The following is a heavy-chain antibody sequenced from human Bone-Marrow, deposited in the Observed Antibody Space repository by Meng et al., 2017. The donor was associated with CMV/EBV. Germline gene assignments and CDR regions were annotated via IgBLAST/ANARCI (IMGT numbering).Heavy chain of an antibody. CDR1: GYSFTSYW. CDR3: ARYKGYCSSTSCPPHYNWFDP. V-gene: IGHV5-51*01. D-gene: IGHD2-2*01. CDR2: IYPGDSDT. Sequence: GGSLRLSCKGSGYSFTSYWIGWVRQMPGKGLEWMGIIYPGDSDTRYSPSFQGQVTISADKSISTAYLQWSSLKASDTAKYYRARYKGYCSSTSCPPHYNWFDPWGQGTLVTVSS. J-gene: IGHJ5*02.